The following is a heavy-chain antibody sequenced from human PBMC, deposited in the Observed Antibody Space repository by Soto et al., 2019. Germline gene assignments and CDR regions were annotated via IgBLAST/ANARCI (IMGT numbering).Heavy chain of an antibody. CDR3: AASIFYYGMDV. J-gene: IGHJ6*02. Sequence: GVSLKISCKGFGYTFTNYWIGWVRQMPGKGPEWMGIIYPGDSDTKYNPSFQGQVTISADKSITTTYLQWSSLKASDTAIYYCAASIFYYGMDVWGQGTTVTVSS. V-gene: IGHV5-51*01. CDR2: IYPGDSDT. CDR1: GYTFTNYW.